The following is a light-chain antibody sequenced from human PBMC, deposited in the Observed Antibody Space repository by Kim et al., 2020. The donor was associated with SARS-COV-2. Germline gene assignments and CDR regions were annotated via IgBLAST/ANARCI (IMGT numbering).Light chain of an antibody. CDR2: KAS. V-gene: IGKV1-5*03. Sequence: DIQMTQSPSTLSASVGDRVTITCRASQSMSTWLAWYQQKPGKAPKLLIYKASSLESGVPSRFSGSGSGTEFTLTISSLQPDDFATYYCQQYNSYPYTFGQGTKRRS. CDR1: QSMSTW. CDR3: QQYNSYPYT. J-gene: IGKJ2*01.